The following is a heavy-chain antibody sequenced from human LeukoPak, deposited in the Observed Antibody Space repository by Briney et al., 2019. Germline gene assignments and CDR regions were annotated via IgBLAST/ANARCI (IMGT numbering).Heavy chain of an antibody. Sequence: GGSLRLSCAASASTFSRSYMGWVRQAPGKGLEWVALMRLAGSVTYYVESVKGRFTISRDNAKNSLYLQMNSLRAEDTAVYYCARANWDAFDYWGQGTLVTVSS. CDR2: MRLAGSVT. D-gene: IGHD7-27*01. V-gene: IGHV3-7*01. CDR3: ARANWDAFDY. J-gene: IGHJ4*02. CDR1: ASTFSRSY.